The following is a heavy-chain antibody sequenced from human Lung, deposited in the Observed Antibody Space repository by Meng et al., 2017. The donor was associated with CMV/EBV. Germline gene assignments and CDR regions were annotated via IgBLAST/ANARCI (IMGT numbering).Heavy chain of an antibody. Sequence: QMQRPESDPGRGKPSGTLSLNCAGSGGSISISPGWSWVRQPPGKGLEWIGEIYHSGGTNYNPSLRGRVTISLDKSKNQFSLTLRSVTAADTAVYYCARDPYATGWAGWGQGTLVTVSS. J-gene: IGHJ4*02. D-gene: IGHD6-19*01. CDR2: IYHSGGT. CDR1: GGSISISPG. V-gene: IGHV4-4*02. CDR3: ARDPYATGWAG.